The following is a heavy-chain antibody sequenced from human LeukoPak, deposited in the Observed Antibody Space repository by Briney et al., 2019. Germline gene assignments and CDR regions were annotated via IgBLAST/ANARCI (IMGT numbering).Heavy chain of an antibody. Sequence: GGSLRLSCAASGFTFSSYGMHWVRQAPGKGLEWVAFIRYDGSNKYYTDSVKGRFTISRDNSKNTLHLQMNSLRAEDTAVYYCAKDLASGYYSARGYFDYWGQGTLVTVSS. V-gene: IGHV3-30*02. CDR3: AKDLASGYYSARGYFDY. J-gene: IGHJ4*02. CDR2: IRYDGSNK. D-gene: IGHD3-22*01. CDR1: GFTFSSYG.